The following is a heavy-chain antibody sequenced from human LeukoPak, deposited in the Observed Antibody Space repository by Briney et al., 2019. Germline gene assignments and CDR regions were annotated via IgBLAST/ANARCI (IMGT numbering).Heavy chain of an antibody. CDR3: ARVEVTMVRGVIPAWSEYYYGMDV. Sequence: PGGSLRLSCAASGFTFSSYWMSWVRQAPGKGLEWVANIKQDGSEKYYVDSVKGRFTISRDNAKNSLYLQMNSLRAEDTAVYYCARVEVTMVRGVIPAWSEYYYGMDVWGQGTTVTVSS. CDR1: GFTFSSYW. D-gene: IGHD3-10*01. V-gene: IGHV3-7*01. CDR2: IKQDGSEK. J-gene: IGHJ6*02.